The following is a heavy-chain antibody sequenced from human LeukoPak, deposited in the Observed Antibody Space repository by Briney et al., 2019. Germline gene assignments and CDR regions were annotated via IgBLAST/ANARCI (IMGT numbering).Heavy chain of an antibody. J-gene: IGHJ5*02. D-gene: IGHD2-15*01. V-gene: IGHV3-21*01. CDR2: ISSSSSYI. CDR1: GFTFSSYS. CDR3: ARVAAVITFVSWFDP. Sequence: GGSLRLSCAASGFTFSSYSMNWVRQAPGKGLEWVSSISSSSSYIYYADSVKGRFTISRDNAKNSLYLQMNSLRAEDTAVYYCARVAAVITFVSWFDPWGQGTLVTVSS.